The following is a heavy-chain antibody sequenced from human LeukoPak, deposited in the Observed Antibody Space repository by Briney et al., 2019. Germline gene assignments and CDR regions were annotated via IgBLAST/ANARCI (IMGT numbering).Heavy chain of an antibody. V-gene: IGHV3-21*01. Sequence: GGSLRLSCAASGFSFSNYGMNWVRQAPGKGLEWVSGITGNGGTTYYADSVKGRFTISRDNAKNSLYLQMNSLRAEDTAVYYCARDYCTNGVCYFSPTWFDPWGQGTLVTVSS. CDR1: GFSFSNYG. J-gene: IGHJ5*02. D-gene: IGHD2-8*01. CDR2: ITGNGGTT. CDR3: ARDYCTNGVCYFSPTWFDP.